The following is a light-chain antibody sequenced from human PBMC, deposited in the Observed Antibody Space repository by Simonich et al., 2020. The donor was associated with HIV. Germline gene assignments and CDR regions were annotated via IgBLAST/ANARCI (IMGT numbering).Light chain of an antibody. J-gene: IGLJ3*02. CDR3: QSYDSSNQV. Sequence: QLVLTQSPSASASLGASVKLTCTLSSGHSSYAIAWHQLQPEKGPRYLMKLNSDGSHSKGDGIPDRFSGSSSGAERYLTISSLQSEDEADYYCQSYDSSNQVFGGGTKLTVL. CDR1: SGHSSYA. V-gene: IGLV4-69*01. CDR2: LNSDGSH.